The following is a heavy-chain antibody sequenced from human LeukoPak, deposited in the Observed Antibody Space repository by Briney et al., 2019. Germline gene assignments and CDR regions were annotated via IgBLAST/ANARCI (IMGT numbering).Heavy chain of an antibody. CDR1: GYSISSGYY. Sequence: SETLSLTCTVSGYSISSGYYWVWIRQTPGKGLEWIGSIYRSGSTNYNPSLKSRVTISVDTSKNQFSLKVNSVTAADTALYYCARGDCSSTICYSPMDVWGRGTTVTVSS. CDR3: ARGDCSSTICYSPMDV. CDR2: IYRSGST. J-gene: IGHJ6*03. V-gene: IGHV4-38-2*02. D-gene: IGHD2-2*01.